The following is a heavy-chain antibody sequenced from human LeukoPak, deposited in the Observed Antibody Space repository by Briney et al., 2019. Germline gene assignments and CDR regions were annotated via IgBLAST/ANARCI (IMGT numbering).Heavy chain of an antibody. CDR1: GFTFGGYE. Sequence: PGGSLRLSCAASGFTFGGYEMNWVRQAPGKGLEWVSYISSTGSTTYYADSVKGGFTISRDNALNSLYLQMNSLRAEDTGVYYCVRDVVSFFDYWGQGTLVTVSS. CDR2: ISSTGSTT. V-gene: IGHV3-48*03. J-gene: IGHJ4*02. CDR3: VRDVVSFFDY. D-gene: IGHD3-16*01.